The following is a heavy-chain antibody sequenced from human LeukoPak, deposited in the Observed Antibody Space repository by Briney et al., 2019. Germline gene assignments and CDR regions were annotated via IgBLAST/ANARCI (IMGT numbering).Heavy chain of an antibody. CDR1: GGTFSSYA. J-gene: IGHJ4*02. CDR2: IIPIFGTA. V-gene: IGHV1-69*05. D-gene: IGHD5-18*01. CDR3: ARDRKQYSYGRTHYLDY. Sequence: SVKVSCKASGGTFSSYAISWVRQAPGQGLEWMGGIIPIFGTANYAQKFQGRVTITTDESTSTAYMELSSLRSEDTAVYYCARDRKQYSYGRTHYLDYWGQGTLVTVSS.